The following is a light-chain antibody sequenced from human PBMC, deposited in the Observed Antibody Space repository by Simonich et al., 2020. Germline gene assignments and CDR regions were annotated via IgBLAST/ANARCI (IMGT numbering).Light chain of an antibody. V-gene: IGKV3-15*01. CDR1: QSVSSN. Sequence: EIVMTQSPATLSVSPGERATLSCRASQSVSSNVAWYQPKPGQAPRLLIYGAAPRATGIPARFSGSGSGTEFTLTISSMQSEDFAVYYCQQYYSTPLTFGGGTKVEIK. J-gene: IGKJ4*01. CDR2: GAA. CDR3: QQYYSTPLT.